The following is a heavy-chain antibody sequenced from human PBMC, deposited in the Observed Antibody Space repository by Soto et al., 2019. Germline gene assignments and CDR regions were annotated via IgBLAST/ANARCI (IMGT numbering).Heavy chain of an antibody. Sequence: QVQLQESGPGLVKPSGTLSLTCAVSGGSISSSNWWSWVRQPPGKGLEWIGEIYHSGSTNYNPSLKSRVTISVDKSKNQFSLKLSAVTAADTAVYYCARDTLGLRLQGPHVQSWFDPWGQGTLVTVSS. D-gene: IGHD3-16*01. CDR2: IYHSGST. CDR1: GGSISSSNW. CDR3: ARDTLGLRLQGPHVQSWFDP. J-gene: IGHJ5*02. V-gene: IGHV4-4*02.